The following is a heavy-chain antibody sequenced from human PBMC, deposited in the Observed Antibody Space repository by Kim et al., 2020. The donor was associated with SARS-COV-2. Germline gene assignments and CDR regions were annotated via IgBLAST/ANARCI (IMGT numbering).Heavy chain of an antibody. Sequence: GGSLRLSCAASGFTFSSYWMHWVRQAPGKGMVWVSRINSDGSSTSYADSVKGRFTISRDNAKNTLYLQMNSLRAEDTAVYYCARDHWGDYSGYDWGWYFDLWGRGTLVTVSS. CDR3: ARDHWGDYSGYDWGWYFDL. D-gene: IGHD5-12*01. V-gene: IGHV3-74*01. CDR2: INSDGSST. J-gene: IGHJ2*01. CDR1: GFTFSSYW.